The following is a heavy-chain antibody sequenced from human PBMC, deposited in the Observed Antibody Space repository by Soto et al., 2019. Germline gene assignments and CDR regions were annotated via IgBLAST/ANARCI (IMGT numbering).Heavy chain of an antibody. J-gene: IGHJ3*02. Sequence: MQLVQSGAEVKKTGSSVKVSCKASGYTFTYRYLHWVRQAPGQALEWMGWITPFNGNTNYAQKFQDRVTITRDRSMSTAYMELSSLRSEDTAMYYCARSSGGNFAFDIWGQGTMVTVSS. D-gene: IGHD2-21*01. V-gene: IGHV1-45*02. CDR2: ITPFNGNT. CDR3: ARSSGGNFAFDI. CDR1: GYTFTYRY.